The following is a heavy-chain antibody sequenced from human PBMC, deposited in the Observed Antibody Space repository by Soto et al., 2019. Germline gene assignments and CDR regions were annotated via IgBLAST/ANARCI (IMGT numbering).Heavy chain of an antibody. Sequence: PGESLKNSCKGSGDSFTSYFISWVRQMPGKGLEWMGRIDPSDSYTNYSPSFQGHVTISADKSISTAYLQWSSLKASDTAMYYCARQWSSGSYSLSMNWFDPWGQGTLVTVSS. V-gene: IGHV5-10-1*01. CDR1: GDSFTSYF. CDR2: IDPSDSYT. D-gene: IGHD3-10*01. CDR3: ARQWSSGSYSLSMNWFDP. J-gene: IGHJ5*02.